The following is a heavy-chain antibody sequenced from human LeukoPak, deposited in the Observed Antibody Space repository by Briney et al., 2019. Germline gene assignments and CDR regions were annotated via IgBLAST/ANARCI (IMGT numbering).Heavy chain of an antibody. Sequence: SETLSLTCTVSGGSISSYYWSWLRQPPGKGLEWIGYIYYSGSTNYNPSLKSRVTISVDTSKNQFSLELSSVTAADTAVYYCARDQIYGSGSHRYYYGMDVWGKGTTVTVSS. CDR1: GGSISSYY. J-gene: IGHJ6*04. CDR3: ARDQIYGSGSHRYYYGMDV. CDR2: IYYSGST. D-gene: IGHD3-10*01. V-gene: IGHV4-59*01.